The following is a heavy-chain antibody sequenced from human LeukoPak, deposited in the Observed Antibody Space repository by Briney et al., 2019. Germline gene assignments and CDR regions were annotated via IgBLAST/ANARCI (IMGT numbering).Heavy chain of an antibody. V-gene: IGHV4-39*07. CDR3: ARSPDA. CDR1: GDSLSGSIYH. J-gene: IGHJ5*02. Sequence: SETLSLTCTVSGDSLSGSIYHWGWIRQPPAKGLEWLGSVFHTESAFLNPSFRGRTTVPVEASKNQFSLNCTSLTPADPALYCGARSPDACGQGTLIPVTS. CDR2: VFHTESA.